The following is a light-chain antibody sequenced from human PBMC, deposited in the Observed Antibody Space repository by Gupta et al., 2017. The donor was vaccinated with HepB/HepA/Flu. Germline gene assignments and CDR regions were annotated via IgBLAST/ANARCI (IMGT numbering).Light chain of an antibody. CDR1: QSLLQSNGYNY. J-gene: IGKJ1*01. Sequence: DIVMTQSPLSLPVTPGEPASISCRSSQSLLQSNGYNYLDWYLQKPGQSPQLLIYLGSNRASGVPDRFSGSGSGTDFTLTISSLQAEDVGVYYCKQAVHIPWTFGQGTKVEIK. CDR2: LGS. CDR3: KQAVHIPWT. V-gene: IGKV2-28*01.